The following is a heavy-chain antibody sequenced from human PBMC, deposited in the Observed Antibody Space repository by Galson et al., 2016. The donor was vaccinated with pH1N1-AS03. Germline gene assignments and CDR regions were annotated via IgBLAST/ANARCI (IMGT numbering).Heavy chain of an antibody. CDR2: INHSGST. Sequence: ETLSLTCAVYGGSFNNYYWNWIRQSPGKGLEWVGEINHSGSTDYNPSLKSRVTISVDPSKNQISLNLNSVTAADTAVYYCVAYDWGRPDFWGQGTLVTVSS. V-gene: IGHV4-34*01. CDR1: GGSFNNYY. CDR3: VAYDWGRPDF. J-gene: IGHJ4*02. D-gene: IGHD3-16*01.